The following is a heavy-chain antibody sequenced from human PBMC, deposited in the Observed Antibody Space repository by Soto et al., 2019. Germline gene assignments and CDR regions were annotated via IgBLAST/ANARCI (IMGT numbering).Heavy chain of an antibody. J-gene: IGHJ4*02. V-gene: IGHV4-39*01. CDR3: VWGYGGKNLYLY. CDR1: GGSISSSSYY. Sequence: SETLSLTCTVSGGSISSSSYYWGWIRQPPGKGLEWIGSIYYSGSTYYNPSLKSRVTISVDTSKNQFSLKLSSVTAADTAVYYCVWGYGGKNLYLYWGQGTLVTVSS. D-gene: IGHD4-17*01. CDR2: IYYSGST.